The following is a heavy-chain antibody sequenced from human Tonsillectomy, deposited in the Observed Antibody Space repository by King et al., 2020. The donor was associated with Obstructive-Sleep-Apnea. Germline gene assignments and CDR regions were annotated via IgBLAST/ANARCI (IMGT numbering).Heavy chain of an antibody. Sequence: QLQESGPGLVKPSQTLSLTCTVSGGSISSGGYYWSWIRQHPGKGLEWIGYIYYSGSTYYNPSLKSRVTISVDTSKNQFSLRLSSVTAADTAVYYCARASGIVVVVAATLDWFDPWGQGTLVTVSS. CDR3: ARASGIVVVVAATLDWFDP. J-gene: IGHJ5*02. CDR1: GGSISSGGYY. V-gene: IGHV4-31*03. CDR2: IYYSGST. D-gene: IGHD2-15*01.